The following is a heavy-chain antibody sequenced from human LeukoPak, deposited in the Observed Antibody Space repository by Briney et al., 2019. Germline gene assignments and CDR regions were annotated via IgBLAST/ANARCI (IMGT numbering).Heavy chain of an antibody. J-gene: IGHJ4*02. Sequence: ASVKVSCKASGYPFISYGIVWVRQAPGQGLEWMGWISAYNGNTNYAQKLQGRVTMTTDTSTSTAYMEMGSLRSEDTAMYYCARDPTVTTAPDYWGQGTLVTVSS. CDR3: ARDPTVTTAPDY. CDR2: ISAYNGNT. CDR1: GYPFISYG. D-gene: IGHD4-17*01. V-gene: IGHV1-18*01.